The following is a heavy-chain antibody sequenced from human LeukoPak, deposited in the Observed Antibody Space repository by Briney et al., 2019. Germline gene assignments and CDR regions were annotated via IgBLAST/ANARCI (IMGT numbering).Heavy chain of an antibody. CDR2: IYSGGST. J-gene: IGHJ6*02. V-gene: IGHV3-53*01. CDR3: ARDTVTTFRFRDYQHYGMDV. CDR1: GFSFSSYA. Sequence: GGSLRLSCAASGFSFSSYAMTWVRQAPGKGLEWVSVIYSGGSTYYADSVKGRFTISRDNSKNTLYLQMNSLRAEDTAVYYCARDTVTTFRFRDYQHYGMDVWGQGTTVTVSS. D-gene: IGHD4-17*01.